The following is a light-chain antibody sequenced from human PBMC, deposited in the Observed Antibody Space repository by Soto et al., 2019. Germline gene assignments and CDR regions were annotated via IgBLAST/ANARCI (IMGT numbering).Light chain of an antibody. V-gene: IGKV3-15*01. J-gene: IGKJ3*01. CDR2: ATS. CDR1: QSVSSN. Sequence: EIVMTQSPVTLSVSPGERATLSCRASQSVSSNVAWYQQRPGQAPRLLIYATSTRATGIPARFSGSGSGTEFTLTISSLQSEEFAVYYCPQYNQLPLFPLGPGTKVDI. CDR3: PQYNQLPLFP.